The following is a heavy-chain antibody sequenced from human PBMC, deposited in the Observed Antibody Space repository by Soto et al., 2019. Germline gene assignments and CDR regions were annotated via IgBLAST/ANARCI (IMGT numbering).Heavy chain of an antibody. J-gene: IGHJ6*02. D-gene: IGHD3-10*01. CDR3: AKDQTPYGSGSYYLALRYYYYGMDV. CDR1: GFTFSSYA. V-gene: IGHV3-23*01. CDR2: ISGSGGST. Sequence: GGSLRLSCAASGFTFSSYAMSWVRQAPGKGLEWVSAISGSGGSTYYADSVKGRFTISRDNSKNTLYLQMNSLRAEDTAVYYCAKDQTPYGSGSYYLALRYYYYGMDVWGQGTTVTVSS.